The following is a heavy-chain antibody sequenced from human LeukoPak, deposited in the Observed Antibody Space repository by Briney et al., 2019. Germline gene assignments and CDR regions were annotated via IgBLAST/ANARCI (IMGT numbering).Heavy chain of an antibody. V-gene: IGHV3-7*01. CDR2: IKEDGSKS. CDR1: GFNFGEFW. J-gene: IGHJ3*02. CDR3: ARVCSNTSCWGAFDI. Sequence: EGSLRLSCAASGFNFGEFWMAWVRQTPGMGLEWVADIKEDGSKSFYVDSVKGRFTSSRDNAKNSLYLQMNSLRAEDTAVYYCARVCSNTSCWGAFDIWGQGTMVTVSS. D-gene: IGHD2-2*01.